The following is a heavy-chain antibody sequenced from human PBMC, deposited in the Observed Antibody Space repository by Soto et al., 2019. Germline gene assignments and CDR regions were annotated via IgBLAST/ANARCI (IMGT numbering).Heavy chain of an antibody. CDR3: ARQYPYSSSKRYGMDV. CDR1: GYGFTSYW. D-gene: IGHD6-13*01. CDR2: IDPSDSYT. V-gene: IGHV5-10-1*01. Sequence: PGESLKISCKGSGYGFTSYWISWVRQMPGKGLEWMGRIDPSDSYTNYSPSFQGHVTIPADKSISTAYLQWSSLKASDTAMYYCARQYPYSSSKRYGMDVWGQGTTVTVSS. J-gene: IGHJ6*02.